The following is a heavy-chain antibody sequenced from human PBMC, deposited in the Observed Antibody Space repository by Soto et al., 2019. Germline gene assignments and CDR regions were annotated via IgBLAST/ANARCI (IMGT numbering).Heavy chain of an antibody. CDR1: GYTFTGYY. V-gene: IGHV1-2*02. J-gene: IGHJ6*02. Sequence: ASVKVSCKASGYTFTGYYMHWVRQAPGQGLEWMGWINPNSGGTNYAQKFQGRVTMTRDTSISTAYMELSRLRSDDTAVYYCARDRLGYGSTDYYYYGMDVWGQGTTVTVSS. CDR3: ARDRLGYGSTDYYYYGMDV. CDR2: INPNSGGT. D-gene: IGHD5-18*01.